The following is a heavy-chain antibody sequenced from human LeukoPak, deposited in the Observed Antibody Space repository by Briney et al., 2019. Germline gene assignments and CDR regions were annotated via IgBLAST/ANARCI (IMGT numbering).Heavy chain of an antibody. J-gene: IGHJ6*02. D-gene: IGHD2-2*02. CDR1: GGSISSGGYY. CDR2: IYYSGST. CDR3: ARGGGCSSTSCYRPGAYYYYYGMDV. Sequence: PSQTLSLTCTVSGGSISSGGYYWSWIRQHPGKGLEWIGYIYYSGSTYYNPSLKSRVTISVDTSKNQFSLKLSSVTAADTAVYYCARGGGCSSTSCYRPGAYYYYYGMDVWGQGTTVTVSS. V-gene: IGHV4-31*03.